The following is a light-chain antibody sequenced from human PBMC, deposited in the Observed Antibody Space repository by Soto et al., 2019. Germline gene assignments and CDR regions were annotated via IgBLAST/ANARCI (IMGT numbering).Light chain of an antibody. J-gene: IGKJ4*01. Sequence: EIVLTQSPATLSLSPGERATLSCRASQSVSSYLGWYQQKPGQAPRLLIYDAFNRATGLPARFSGSGSGTDFTLTISSLEPEDCAVYYCQQRSSWPLTFGGGTKVEIK. CDR1: QSVSSY. CDR2: DAF. CDR3: QQRSSWPLT. V-gene: IGKV3-11*01.